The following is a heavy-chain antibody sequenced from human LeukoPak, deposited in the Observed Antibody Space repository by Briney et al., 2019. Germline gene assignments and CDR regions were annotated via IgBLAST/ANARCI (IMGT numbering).Heavy chain of an antibody. CDR2: ISGNGGTT. Sequence: GGSLRLSCAASGFTFSNYAMSWVRQAPGKGLEWVSAISGNGGTTYYADSVKGRFTISRDNSKNTLYLQMNSLRAEDTAVYYCAKGYGSSWYFFDYWGQGTLVTVSS. V-gene: IGHV3-23*01. D-gene: IGHD6-13*01. CDR1: GFTFSNYA. CDR3: AKGYGSSWYFFDY. J-gene: IGHJ4*02.